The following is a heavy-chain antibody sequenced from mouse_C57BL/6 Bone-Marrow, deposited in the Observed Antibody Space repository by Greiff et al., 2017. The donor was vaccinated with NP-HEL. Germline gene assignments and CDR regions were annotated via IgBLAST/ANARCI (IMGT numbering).Heavy chain of an antibody. V-gene: IGHV5-6*01. CDR2: ISSGGSYN. J-gene: IGHJ2*01. CDR1: GFTFTSYG. CDR3: ARHIDY. Sequence: EVQLVESGGDLVKPGGSLKLSCAASGFTFTSYGMSWVRQTPDKRLEWVATISSGGSYNYYPDSVKGRVTISSDNAKNTLYLQMSSLKSEDTAMYYCARHIDYWGQGTTLTVSS.